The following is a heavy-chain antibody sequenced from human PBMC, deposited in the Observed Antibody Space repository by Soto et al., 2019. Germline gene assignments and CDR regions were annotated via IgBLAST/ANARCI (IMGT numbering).Heavy chain of an antibody. CDR1: GFSLSTSGVG. D-gene: IGHD3-10*01. CDR2: IYWDDDK. J-gene: IGHJ3*02. CDR3: AHRCITMVRGVTTPPLLDAFDI. V-gene: IGHV2-5*02. Sequence: SGPTLVNPTQTLTLTCTFSGFSLSTSGVGVGWIRQPPGKALEWLALIYWDDDKRYSPSLKSRLTITKDTSKNQVVLTMTNMDPVDTATYYCAHRCITMVRGVTTPPLLDAFDIWGQGTMVTVSS.